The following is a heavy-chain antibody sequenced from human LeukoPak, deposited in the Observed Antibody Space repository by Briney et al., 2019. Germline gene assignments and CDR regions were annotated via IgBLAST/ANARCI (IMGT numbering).Heavy chain of an antibody. CDR1: GFTFSSYA. CDR3: AKLYDILTNFDY. Sequence: GGSLRLSCAASGFTFSSYAMSWVRQAPGKGLEWVSAISGSGGSTYYADSVEGRFTISRDNSKNTLYLQMNSLRAEDTAVYYCAKLYDILTNFDYWGQGTLVTVSS. CDR2: ISGSGGST. D-gene: IGHD3-9*01. J-gene: IGHJ4*02. V-gene: IGHV3-23*01.